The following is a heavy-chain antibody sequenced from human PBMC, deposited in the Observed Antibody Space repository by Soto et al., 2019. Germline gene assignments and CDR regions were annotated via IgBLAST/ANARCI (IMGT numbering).Heavy chain of an antibody. D-gene: IGHD2-15*01. CDR2: IKSKNDGGTT. V-gene: IGHV3-15*01. CDR3: TYGYCSGGSCPYYYYGMDV. Sequence: GGSLRLSCAASGFTFSNAWMSWVRQAPGKGLEWVGRIKSKNDGGTTDYAAPVKGRFTISRDDSKNTLYLQMNSLKTEDTAVYYCTYGYCSGGSCPYYYYGMDVWGQGTTVTVSS. J-gene: IGHJ6*02. CDR1: GFTFSNAW.